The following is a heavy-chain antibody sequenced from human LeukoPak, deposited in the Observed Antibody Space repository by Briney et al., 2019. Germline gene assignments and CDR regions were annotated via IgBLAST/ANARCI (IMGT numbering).Heavy chain of an antibody. V-gene: IGHV3-30*03. CDR3: AREAVGYCSSTSCFNWAY. CDR2: ISYDGSNK. J-gene: IGHJ4*02. CDR1: GFTFSSYG. Sequence: GRSLRLSCAASGFTFSSYGMHWVRQAPGKGLEWVAVISYDGSNKYYADSVKGRFTISRDNSKNTLYLQMNSLRAEDTAVYYCAREAVGYCSSTSCFNWAYWGQGTLVTVSS. D-gene: IGHD2-2*01.